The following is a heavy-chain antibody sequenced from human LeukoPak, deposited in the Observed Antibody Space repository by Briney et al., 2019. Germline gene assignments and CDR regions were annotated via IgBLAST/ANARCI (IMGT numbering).Heavy chain of an antibody. CDR3: AKDLYYYDSSGYTFDY. V-gene: IGHV3-30*18. Sequence: GGSLRLSCAASGXTFSSYGMHWVRQAPGKGLEWVAVISYDGSNKYYADSVKGRFTISRDNSKNTLYLQMNSLRAEDTAVYYCAKDLYYYDSSGYTFDYWGQGTLVTVSS. CDR2: ISYDGSNK. J-gene: IGHJ4*02. D-gene: IGHD3-22*01. CDR1: GXTFSSYG.